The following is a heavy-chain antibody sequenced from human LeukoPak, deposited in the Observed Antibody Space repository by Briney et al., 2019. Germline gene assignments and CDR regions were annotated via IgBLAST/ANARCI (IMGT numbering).Heavy chain of an antibody. J-gene: IGHJ4*02. CDR3: ARAEYSSSWHDY. CDR2: IYYTGST. Sequence: PSQTLFLTCTVSGSSISSGDNYWSWIRQHPGKGLEWIGYIYYTGSTSYNPSLKNRFTISVDTSKDQFSLELTSVTAADTAVYYCARAEYSSSWHDYWGQGTLVTVSS. D-gene: IGHD6-13*01. CDR1: GSSISSGDNY. V-gene: IGHV4-30-4*01.